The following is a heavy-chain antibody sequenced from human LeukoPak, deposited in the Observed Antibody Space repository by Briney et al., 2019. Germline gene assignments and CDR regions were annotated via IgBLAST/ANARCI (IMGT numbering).Heavy chain of an antibody. Sequence: GGSLRLSCAASGFTFSDYYMSWIRQAPGKGLEWVSYISSSGSTIYYADSVKGRFTISRDNSKNTLYLQMNSLRAEDTAVYYCARVIAARERAWFGELRLYYYSYIDVWGKGTTVTISS. V-gene: IGHV3-11*04. D-gene: IGHD3-10*01. CDR3: ARVIAARERAWFGELRLYYYSYIDV. CDR1: GFTFSDYY. J-gene: IGHJ6*03. CDR2: ISSSGSTI.